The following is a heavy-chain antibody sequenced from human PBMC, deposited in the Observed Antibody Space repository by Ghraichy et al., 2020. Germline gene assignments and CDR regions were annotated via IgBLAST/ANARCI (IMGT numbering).Heavy chain of an antibody. D-gene: IGHD5-24*01. V-gene: IGHV4-31*03. Sequence: SQTLSLTCTVSGGSISSGGYYWSWIRQHPGKGLEWIGYIYYSGSTYYNPSLKSRVTISVDTSKNQFSLKLSSVTAADTAVYYCARGEIRYYYYYGMDVWGQGTTVTVSS. J-gene: IGHJ6*02. CDR3: ARGEIRYYYYYGMDV. CDR2: IYYSGST. CDR1: GGSISSGGYY.